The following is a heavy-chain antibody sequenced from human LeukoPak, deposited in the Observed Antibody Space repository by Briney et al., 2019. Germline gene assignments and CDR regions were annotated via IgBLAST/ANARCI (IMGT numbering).Heavy chain of an antibody. CDR2: ISISSSTI. Sequence: PGGCPRLSCAASGFTFSSYSISSARHAAGNGLEWVSYISISSSTIYYADSVKGRFTISRDNAKNSLYLQMNSLRDEDTAVYYCATVWGSYRDRKAYFDYWGQGTLVTVSS. CDR1: GFTFSSYS. J-gene: IGHJ4*02. D-gene: IGHD3-16*02. CDR3: ATVWGSYRDRKAYFDY. V-gene: IGHV3-48*02.